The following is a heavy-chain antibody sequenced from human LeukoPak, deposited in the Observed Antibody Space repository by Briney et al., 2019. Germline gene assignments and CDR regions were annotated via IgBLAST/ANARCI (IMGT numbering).Heavy chain of an antibody. CDR3: ASGYCSSTSCYEFDP. V-gene: IGHV4-30-2*01. CDR1: GSSISSGGYS. D-gene: IGHD2-2*03. CDR2: IYHSGST. J-gene: IGHJ5*02. Sequence: SQTLSLTCAVSGSSISSGGYSWSWIRQPPGKGLEWIGDIYHSGSTYYNPSLKSRVTISVDRSENQFSLKLSSVTAADTAVYYCASGYCSSTSCYEFDPWGQGTLVTVSS.